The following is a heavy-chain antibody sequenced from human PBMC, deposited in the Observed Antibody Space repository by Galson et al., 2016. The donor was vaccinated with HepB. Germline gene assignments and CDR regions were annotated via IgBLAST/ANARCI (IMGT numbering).Heavy chain of an antibody. CDR3: ARVYDGSGFLSRGWYFDL. CDR1: GFTVSSSY. D-gene: IGHD3-22*01. Sequence: SLRLSCAASGFTVSSSYISWVRQAPGKGLEWVSILYSGGGSTHYADSVRGRFAISRDNSKNTLYLQMNSLRAEDTAVYFCARVYDGSGFLSRGWYFDLWGRGPLVTVAS. V-gene: IGHV3-53*01. CDR2: LYSGGGST. J-gene: IGHJ2*01.